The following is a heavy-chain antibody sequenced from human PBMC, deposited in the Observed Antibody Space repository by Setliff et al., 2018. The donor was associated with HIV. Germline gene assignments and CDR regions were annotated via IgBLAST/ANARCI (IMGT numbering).Heavy chain of an antibody. CDR3: ANMQWASNAWYSFDY. D-gene: IGHD6-19*01. Sequence: GGSLRLSCGASGFTFANYWMNWVRRAPGKGLEWVANIKQDGSEKYYVDSVKGRFTISRDNAKNSLYLQMNSLRAEDTAVYYCANMQWASNAWYSFDYWGQGALVTVSS. CDR1: GFTFANYW. J-gene: IGHJ4*02. CDR2: IKQDGSEK. V-gene: IGHV3-7*03.